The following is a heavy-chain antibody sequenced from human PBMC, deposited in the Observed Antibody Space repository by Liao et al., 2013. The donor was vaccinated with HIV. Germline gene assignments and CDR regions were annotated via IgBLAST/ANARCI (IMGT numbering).Heavy chain of an antibody. D-gene: IGHD1-1*01. J-gene: IGHJ5*02. Sequence: QVQLQESGPGLVKPSETLSLTCTVSGGSISSYYWSWIRQPPGKGLEWIGFIYYSGSTNYNPSLKSRVTISVDTSKNQFSLRLTSVTAADTAVYYCARGGRLITNWFNPGAREPWSPSPQ. CDR1: GGSISSYY. CDR3: ARGGRLITNWFNP. CDR2: IYYSGST. V-gene: IGHV4-59*01.